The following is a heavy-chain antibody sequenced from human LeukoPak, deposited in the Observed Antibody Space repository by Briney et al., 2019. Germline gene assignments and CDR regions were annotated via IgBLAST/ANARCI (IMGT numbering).Heavy chain of an antibody. V-gene: IGHV4-39*07. Sequence: PSETLSLTCTVSGGSISSSSYYWGWIRQPPGKGLEWIGSIYYSGSTYYNPCLKSRVTISVDTSKNQFSLKLSSVTAADTAVYYCARDRTVRGGIDYWGQGTLVTVSS. CDR2: IYYSGST. J-gene: IGHJ4*02. CDR1: GGSISSSSYY. CDR3: ARDRTVRGGIDY. D-gene: IGHD3-10*01.